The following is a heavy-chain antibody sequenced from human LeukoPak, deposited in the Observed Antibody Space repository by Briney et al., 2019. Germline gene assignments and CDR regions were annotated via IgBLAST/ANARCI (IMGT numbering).Heavy chain of an antibody. D-gene: IGHD3-9*01. CDR2: INPNSGST. V-gene: IGHV1-2*02. Sequence: ASVKVSCKASGYTFTGYYMHWVRQAPGQGLEWMGWINPNSGSTNYAQKFQGRVTMTRDTSISTAYMELSRLRSDDTAVYYCARYRRYLSFDYWGQGTLVTVSS. CDR3: ARYRRYLSFDY. J-gene: IGHJ4*02. CDR1: GYTFTGYY.